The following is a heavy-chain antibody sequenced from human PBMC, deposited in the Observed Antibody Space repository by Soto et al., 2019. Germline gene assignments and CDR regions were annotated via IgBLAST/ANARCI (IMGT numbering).Heavy chain of an antibody. J-gene: IGHJ6*02. CDR2: ISSSSSYI. V-gene: IGHV3-21*01. CDR3: ARSFLKEYSSSPEYGMDV. Sequence: PGGSLRLSCAASGFTFSSYSMNWVRQAPGKGLEWVSSISSSSSYIYYADSVKGRFTISRDNAKNSLYLQMNSLRAEDTAVYYCARSFLKEYSSSPEYGMDVWGQGTTVTVSS. D-gene: IGHD6-6*01. CDR1: GFTFSSYS.